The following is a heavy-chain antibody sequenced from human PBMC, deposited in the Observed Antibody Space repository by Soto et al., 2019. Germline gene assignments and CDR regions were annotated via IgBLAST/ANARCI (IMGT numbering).Heavy chain of an antibody. V-gene: IGHV4-39*01. Sequence: SETLSLTCTVSGGSISSSSYYWGWIRQPPGKGLEWIGSIYYSGSTYYNPSLKSRVTISVDTSKNQFSLKLSSVTAADTAVYYCARQPQLELDYWGQGTLVTVSS. D-gene: IGHD1-1*01. CDR1: GGSISSSSYY. CDR3: ARQPQLELDY. CDR2: IYYSGST. J-gene: IGHJ4*02.